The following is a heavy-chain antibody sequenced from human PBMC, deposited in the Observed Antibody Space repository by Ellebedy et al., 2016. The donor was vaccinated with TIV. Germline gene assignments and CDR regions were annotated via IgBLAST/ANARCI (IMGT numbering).Heavy chain of an antibody. CDR2: IYYTGSS. CDR1: DGSISNYY. V-gene: IGHV4-59*01. J-gene: IGHJ4*02. CDR3: ARVQTTMEVFDF. D-gene: IGHD5-18*01. Sequence: SETLSLTXTASDGSISNYYWSWIRQPPGKGLEWIGYIYYTGSSTYNPSLRSRLTISLDTSKNQFSLNLSSVIAADTAVYFCARVQTTMEVFDFWGQGTLVTVSS.